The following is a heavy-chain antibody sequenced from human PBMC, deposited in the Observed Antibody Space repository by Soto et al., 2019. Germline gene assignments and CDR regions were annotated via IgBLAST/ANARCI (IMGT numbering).Heavy chain of an antibody. D-gene: IGHD1-7*01. V-gene: IGHV4-31*03. Sequence: HVQLQESGPGLVKPSQTLSLTCTVSGGSISIGGYYWSWIRQHPGKGLEWIGYIYYSGSTYYNPSLEGRVTISVDTSMIQFSLKLSSVTAADTAVYYCAGVIHGTKSGYYYDGMDVWGQGTTVTVSS. CDR3: AGVIHGTKSGYYYDGMDV. J-gene: IGHJ6*02. CDR1: GGSISIGGYY. CDR2: IYYSGST.